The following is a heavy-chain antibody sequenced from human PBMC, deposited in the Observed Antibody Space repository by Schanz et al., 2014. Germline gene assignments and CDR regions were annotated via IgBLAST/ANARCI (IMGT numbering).Heavy chain of an antibody. CDR1: GYTFTGHH. Sequence: QVKLVQSGAEVKKPGASVKVSCKASGYTFTGHHMHWVRQAPGQGLEWMGWINPNSGDRNYAQKFQGRVTMTRDTSISTAYMELSSLRSEDTAVYYCARERGVRGGGVWKVNWFDPWGQGTLVTVSS. V-gene: IGHV1-2*02. CDR2: INPNSGDR. J-gene: IGHJ5*02. D-gene: IGHD3-10*01. CDR3: ARERGVRGGGVWKVNWFDP.